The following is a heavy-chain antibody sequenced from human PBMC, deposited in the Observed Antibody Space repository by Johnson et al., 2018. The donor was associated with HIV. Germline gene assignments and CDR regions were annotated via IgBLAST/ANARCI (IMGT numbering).Heavy chain of an antibody. J-gene: IGHJ3*02. D-gene: IGHD3-10*01. CDR3: ASEVRGVLDI. V-gene: IGHV3-66*01. CDR2: IYSGGST. CDR1: GFTFSSYA. Sequence: VQLVESGGGLVQPGGSLRLSCAASGFTFSSYAMSWVRQAPGKGLEWVSVIYSGGSTYYADSVKGRFTISRDNYKNTLYLQMNSLRVEDTAVYYCASEVRGVLDIWGQGTMVTVSS.